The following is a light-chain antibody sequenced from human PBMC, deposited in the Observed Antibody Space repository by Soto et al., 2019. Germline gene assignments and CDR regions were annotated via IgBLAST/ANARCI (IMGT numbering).Light chain of an antibody. V-gene: IGKV3-15*01. CDR1: QSISTE. J-gene: IGKJ2*01. CDR3: QXXHNWPLT. Sequence: EIAMTQSPATLSVSPGERATLSCRASQSISTELAWYQQIPGQPPRLLIYSASTRATGVPARFTGSGSGSEFTLTISGLXSXXFAIYXXQXXHNWPLTXXQGTRLEI. CDR2: SAS.